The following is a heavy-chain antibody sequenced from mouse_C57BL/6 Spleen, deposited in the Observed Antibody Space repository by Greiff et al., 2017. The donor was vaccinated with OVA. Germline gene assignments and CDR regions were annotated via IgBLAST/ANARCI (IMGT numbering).Heavy chain of an antibody. J-gene: IGHJ2*01. CDR2: IYPSDSET. D-gene: IGHD3-3*01. CDR1: GYTFTSYW. V-gene: IGHV1-61*01. Sequence: QVQLQQPGAELVRPGSSVKLSCKASGYTFTSYWMDWVKQRPGQGLEWIGNIYPSDSETHYNQKFKDKATLTVDKSSSTAYMQLSSLTSEETEVYYCEREGQIYYDYWGQGTTLTVSS. CDR3: EREGQIYYDY.